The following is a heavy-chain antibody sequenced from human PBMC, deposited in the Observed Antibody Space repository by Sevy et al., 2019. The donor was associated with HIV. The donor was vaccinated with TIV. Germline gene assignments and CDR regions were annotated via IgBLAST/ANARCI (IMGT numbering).Heavy chain of an antibody. V-gene: IGHV3-23*01. J-gene: IGHJ4*02. Sequence: GGCLRLSCAASGFSFSTYAMTWVRQAPGKGLEWVSGISGSGTSTYYTDSVKDRFTISRDNSKNTVYLQMNNLRAEDTAVYYCGKVSIFGVGGFYDYWGQGTLVTVSS. CDR3: GKVSIFGVGGFYDY. CDR1: GFSFSTYA. D-gene: IGHD3-3*01. CDR2: ISGSGTST.